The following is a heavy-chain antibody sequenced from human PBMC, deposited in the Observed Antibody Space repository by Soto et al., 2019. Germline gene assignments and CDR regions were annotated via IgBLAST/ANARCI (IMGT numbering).Heavy chain of an antibody. CDR3: ASPAVSTIFRGMDV. Sequence: AAVKVSCKASGYTFTSYAMHWVRQAPGQRLEWMGWINAGNGNTKYSQKFQGRVTITRDTSASTAYMELSSLRSEDTAVYYCASPAVSTIFRGMDVWGQGTTVTVSS. CDR2: INAGNGNT. V-gene: IGHV1-3*01. CDR1: GYTFTSYA. D-gene: IGHD3-9*01. J-gene: IGHJ6*02.